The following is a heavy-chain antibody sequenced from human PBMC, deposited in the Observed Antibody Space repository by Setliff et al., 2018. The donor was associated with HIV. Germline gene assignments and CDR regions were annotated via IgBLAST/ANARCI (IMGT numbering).Heavy chain of an antibody. D-gene: IGHD3-10*01. V-gene: IGHV1-8*01. CDR2: MNPNSGAT. CDR3: ASGKGVRGVIIRGGLDV. CDR1: GHPFSNYD. J-gene: IGHJ6*04. Sequence: ASVKVSCKTSGHPFSNYDIIWVRRATGQGLEWMGWMNPNSGATGYEQKFKDRFIMTRDTSISTAYMELSSLTSEDTAVYYCASGKGVRGVIIRGGLDVWGKGTTVTVSS.